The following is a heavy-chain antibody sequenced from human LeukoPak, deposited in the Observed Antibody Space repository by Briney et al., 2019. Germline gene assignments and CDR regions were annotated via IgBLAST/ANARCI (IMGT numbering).Heavy chain of an antibody. CDR3: ARDLLEAFDI. Sequence: GGSLRLSCAASGFTFSSYSMNWVRQAPGKGLEWVANIKQDERDQDYVDSVKGRFTISRDNSKNTLYLQMNSLRAEDTAVYYCARDLLEAFDIWGQGTMVTVSS. CDR1: GFTFSSYS. D-gene: IGHD3-10*01. V-gene: IGHV3-7*03. CDR2: IKQDERDQ. J-gene: IGHJ3*02.